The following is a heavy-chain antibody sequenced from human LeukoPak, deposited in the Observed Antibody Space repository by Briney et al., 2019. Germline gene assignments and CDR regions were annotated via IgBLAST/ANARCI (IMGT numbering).Heavy chain of an antibody. Sequence: GGSLRLSCAASGFTVSSNYMSWGRQAPGKGREWVSVIYSGGSTYYADSVKGRFTISRHNSKNTLYLQMNSLRAEDTGVYYCARQSRSYYYDSSGWDAFDIWGQGTMVTVSS. CDR2: IYSGGST. D-gene: IGHD3-22*01. CDR3: ARQSRSYYYDSSGWDAFDI. CDR1: GFTVSSNY. V-gene: IGHV3-53*01. J-gene: IGHJ3*02.